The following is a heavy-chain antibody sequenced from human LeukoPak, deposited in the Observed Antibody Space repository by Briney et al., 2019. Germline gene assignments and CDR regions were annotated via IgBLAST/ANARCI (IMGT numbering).Heavy chain of an antibody. CDR2: INPNSGGT. CDR1: GYTFTGYY. V-gene: IGHV1-2*02. CDR3: ARAPRWLIANWFDP. D-gene: IGHD6-19*01. J-gene: IGHJ5*02. Sequence: ASVKVSCKASGYTFTGYYMHWVRQAPGQGLEWMGWINPNSGGTNYAQKFRGRVTMTRDTSISTAYMELSRLRSDDTAVYYCARAPRWLIANWFDPWGQGTLVTVSS.